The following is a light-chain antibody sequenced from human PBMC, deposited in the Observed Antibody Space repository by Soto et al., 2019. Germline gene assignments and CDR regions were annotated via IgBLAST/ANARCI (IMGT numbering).Light chain of an antibody. CDR2: DVF. CDR1: SSDIGAYNY. CDR3: SSLAGSYNLV. J-gene: IGLJ3*02. V-gene: IGLV2-11*01. Sequence: QSVLTQPRSVSGSPGQAVTISCTGTSSDIGAYNYVFWYQQYPGKSPKLIIYDVFKRPSGVPARFSASKSGNTASLTITGLQTEDEADYHWSSLAGSYNLVFGGGTKLTVL.